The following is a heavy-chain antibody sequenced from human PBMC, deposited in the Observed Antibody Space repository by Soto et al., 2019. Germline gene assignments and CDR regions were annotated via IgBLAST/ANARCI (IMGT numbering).Heavy chain of an antibody. D-gene: IGHD2-2*01. J-gene: IGHJ6*02. CDR1: GDSVSSNSAA. V-gene: IGHV6-1*01. CDR2: TYYRSKWYK. Sequence: SQTLSLTCAISGDSVSSNSAAWNWIRQSPSRGLEWLGRTYYRSKWYKDYEVSVKSRITINLDTSKNQFSLQLNSVTPEDTAVYYCARDSPLVVPAANYYYGMDVWGQGTTVTVSS. CDR3: ARDSPLVVPAANYYYGMDV.